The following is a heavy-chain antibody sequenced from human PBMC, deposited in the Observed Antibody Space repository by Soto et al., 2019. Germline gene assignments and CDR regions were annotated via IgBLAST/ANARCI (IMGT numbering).Heavy chain of an antibody. CDR1: GYTFTANY. V-gene: IGHV1-2*02. CDR2: IDPNSGGT. J-gene: IGHJ4*02. Sequence: ASVKVSCKASGYTFTANYVHWVRQAPGQGFEWMGWIDPNSGGTNYAQSFHERVTMARDTSISTAYMELSGLRFDDTAVYYCARDWGYTDRCYYFDYWGQGTLVTVSS. D-gene: IGHD2-2*02. CDR3: ARDWGYTDRCYYFDY.